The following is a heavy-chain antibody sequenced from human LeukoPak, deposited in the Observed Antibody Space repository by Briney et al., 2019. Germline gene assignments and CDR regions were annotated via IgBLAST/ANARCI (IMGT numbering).Heavy chain of an antibody. J-gene: IGHJ6*03. CDR2: ISSSSSYI. D-gene: IGHD3-10*01. CDR1: GFTFSSYS. Sequence: GGSLRLPCAASGFTFSSYSMNWVRQAPGKGLEWVSSISSSSSYIYYADSVKGRFTISRDNAKNSLYLQMNSLRAEDTAVYYCARDRFTMVRGVIITPSYYYYMDVWGKGTTVTISS. V-gene: IGHV3-21*01. CDR3: ARDRFTMVRGVIITPSYYYYMDV.